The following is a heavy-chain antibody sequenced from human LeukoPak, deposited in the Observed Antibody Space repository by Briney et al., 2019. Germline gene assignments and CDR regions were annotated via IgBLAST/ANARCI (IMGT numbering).Heavy chain of an antibody. CDR2: ISSSSSYI. V-gene: IGHV3-21*01. CDR1: GFTFNRFS. J-gene: IGHJ4*02. D-gene: IGHD5-18*01. CDR3: ARDRGSYGTYYFDY. Sequence: GGSLRLSCAASGFTFNRFSMIWVRQAPGKGLEWVSSISSSSSYIYYADSVKGRFTISRDNAKNSLYLQMNSLRAEDTAVYYCARDRGSYGTYYFDYWGQGTLVTVSS.